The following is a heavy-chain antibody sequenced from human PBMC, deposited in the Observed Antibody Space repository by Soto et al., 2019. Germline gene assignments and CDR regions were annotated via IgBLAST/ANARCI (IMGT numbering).Heavy chain of an antibody. CDR3: ARDLSGDYGALDT. V-gene: IGHV3-33*01. CDR2: IWYDGSNK. CDR1: GSTFSSYG. D-gene: IGHD4-17*01. J-gene: IGHJ3*02. Sequence: GSLRLSCAPSGSTFSSYGMHWARQAPGKGLEWVAVIWYDGSNKVYADSVKGRFTISRDNSKNTLYLQMNSLRAEDTAVYYCARDLSGDYGALDTWGQGTMVTVSS.